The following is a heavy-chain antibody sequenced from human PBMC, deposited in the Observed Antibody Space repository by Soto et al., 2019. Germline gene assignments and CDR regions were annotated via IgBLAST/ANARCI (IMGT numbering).Heavy chain of an antibody. D-gene: IGHD6-13*01. V-gene: IGHV4-4*07. Sequence: SETLSLTCTVSGGSISSYYWSWIRQPAGKGLEWIGRIYTSGSTNYNPSLKSRVTMSVDTSENQFSLKLSSVTAADTAVYYCARDGYSSSWYYYGMDVWGQGTTVTVSS. CDR1: GGSISSYY. CDR3: ARDGYSSSWYYYGMDV. J-gene: IGHJ6*02. CDR2: IYTSGST.